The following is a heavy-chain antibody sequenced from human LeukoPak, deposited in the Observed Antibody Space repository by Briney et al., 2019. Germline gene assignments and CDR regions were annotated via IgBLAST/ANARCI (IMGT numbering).Heavy chain of an antibody. J-gene: IGHJ4*02. D-gene: IGHD6-13*01. Sequence: PGGSLRLSCVASGFTVNYNFMSWVRQAPGKGLEWVANIKQDGSEKYYVDSVKGRFTISRDNAKNSLYLQMNSLRAEDTAVYYCAKDHLPSSSWIYYFDYWGQGTLVTVSS. CDR3: AKDHLPSSSWIYYFDY. CDR1: GFTVNYNF. CDR2: IKQDGSEK. V-gene: IGHV3-7*03.